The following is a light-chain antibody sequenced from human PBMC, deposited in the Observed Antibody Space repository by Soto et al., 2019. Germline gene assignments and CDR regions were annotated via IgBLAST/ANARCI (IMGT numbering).Light chain of an antibody. CDR1: QSITNR. Sequence: DIQMTQSPSTLSASVGDRVAITCRASQSITNRLAWYQLKPGKAPKVLIYDASNLESGVPSRFSGSGYGTEFTLTIRSLQPDDFATYCCQHYGGMWTFGQGTKVDIK. CDR2: DAS. V-gene: IGKV1-5*01. CDR3: QHYGGMWT. J-gene: IGKJ1*01.